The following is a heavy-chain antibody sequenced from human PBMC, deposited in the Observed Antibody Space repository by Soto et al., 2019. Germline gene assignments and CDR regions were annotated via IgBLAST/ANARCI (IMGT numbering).Heavy chain of an antibody. CDR3: ARVDNIVAVKWFDP. J-gene: IGHJ5*02. V-gene: IGHV4-38-2*01. CDR1: GYSISSGYY. D-gene: IGHD6-13*01. Sequence: LSLTCAVSGYSISSGYYWGWIRQPPGKGLEWIGSVHYSGSTYYNPSLKSRVTISIDTSKNQISLKLTSVTAADTAVYYCARVDNIVAVKWFDPWGQGTLVTVSS. CDR2: VHYSGST.